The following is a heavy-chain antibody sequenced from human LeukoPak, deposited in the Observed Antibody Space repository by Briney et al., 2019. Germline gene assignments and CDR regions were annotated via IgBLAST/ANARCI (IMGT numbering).Heavy chain of an antibody. CDR1: GFTFSSYS. V-gene: IGHV3-21*01. Sequence: GGSLRLSCAASGFTFSSYSMNWVRQAPGKGLEWVSSISSSSSYIYYADSVKGRFTISRDNAKNSLYLQMNSLRAEDTAVYYCARNGDGRPYYGSSTSCFPYYYGMDVWDQGTTVTVSS. J-gene: IGHJ6*02. CDR2: ISSSSSYI. CDR3: ARNGDGRPYYGSSTSCFPYYYGMDV. D-gene: IGHD2-2*01.